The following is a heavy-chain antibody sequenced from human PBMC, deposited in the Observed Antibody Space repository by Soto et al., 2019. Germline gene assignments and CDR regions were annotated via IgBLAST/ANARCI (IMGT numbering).Heavy chain of an antibody. CDR3: ARVRLMVYDPLDY. CDR1: GFTFSSYS. J-gene: IGHJ4*02. Sequence: EVQLVESGGGLVKPGGSLRLSCAASGFTFSSYSMNWVRQAPGKGLEWVSSISSSSSYIYYADSVKGRFTISRDNAKNSLYLQMNSLRAEDTAVYYCARVRLMVYDPLDYWGQGTLVTVSS. D-gene: IGHD2-8*01. V-gene: IGHV3-21*01. CDR2: ISSSSSYI.